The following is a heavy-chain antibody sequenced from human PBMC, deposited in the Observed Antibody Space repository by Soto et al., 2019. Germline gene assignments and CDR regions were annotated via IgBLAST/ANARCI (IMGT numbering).Heavy chain of an antibody. CDR1: GFSFSDSW. V-gene: IGHV3-15*02. CDR2: IKSKSECGTA. Sequence: EVQLVESEGALIEPGGSFILSCAASGFSFSDSWMAWVRQPPGKGLEWIGRIKSKSECGTAVNADRVEGRFTISRDDSKNILYLQMNSLKIEDTGVYYCTTVGDGNFLKYWGQGTLVTVSS. J-gene: IGHJ4*02. CDR3: TTVGDGNFLKY. D-gene: IGHD1-1*01.